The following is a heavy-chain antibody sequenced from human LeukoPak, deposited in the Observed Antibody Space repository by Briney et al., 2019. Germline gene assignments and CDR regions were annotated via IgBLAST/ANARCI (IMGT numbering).Heavy chain of an antibody. J-gene: IGHJ4*02. D-gene: IGHD3-3*01. CDR2: IYYTGST. Sequence: SQTLSLTCTVAGGSISSGDYYWTWIRQPPEKGLEWIGYIYYTGSTYYNPSLKSRVTISVDTSKNQFSLKLRSVTAANTAVYYCASPGVTIFGSQYYFDYWGQGTLVTVSS. CDR1: GGSISSGDYY. V-gene: IGHV4-30-4*08. CDR3: ASPGVTIFGSQYYFDY.